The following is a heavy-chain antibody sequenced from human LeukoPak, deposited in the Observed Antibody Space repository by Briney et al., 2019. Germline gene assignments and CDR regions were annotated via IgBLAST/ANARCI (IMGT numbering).Heavy chain of an antibody. CDR3: ARGRSWGESGFDC. Sequence: SQTLSLTCAISGDSVSNNSAAWNWIRQSPSGGLEWLGRTYYRSKWYNDYAVSVTSRITISPDTSKNQFSLQLKSVTPEDTAVYYCARGRSWGESGFDCWGQGTLVTVSS. CDR1: GDSVSNNSAA. CDR2: TYYRSKWYN. J-gene: IGHJ4*02. D-gene: IGHD6-13*01. V-gene: IGHV6-1*01.